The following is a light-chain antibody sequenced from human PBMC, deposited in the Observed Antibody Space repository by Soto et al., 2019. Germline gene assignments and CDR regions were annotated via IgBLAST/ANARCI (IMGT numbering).Light chain of an antibody. CDR1: SSNIGSNV. CDR2: GNS. Sequence: QSVLTQPPSAPGTPGQRVTISCSGSSSNIGSNVVNWFQQLPGTAPKLLIYGNSNRPSGVPDRFSGSKSGTSASLAITGLPAEDEADYYCQAYDSSLSGYVFGTGTNVTVL. V-gene: IGLV1-40*01. J-gene: IGLJ1*01. CDR3: QAYDSSLSGYV.